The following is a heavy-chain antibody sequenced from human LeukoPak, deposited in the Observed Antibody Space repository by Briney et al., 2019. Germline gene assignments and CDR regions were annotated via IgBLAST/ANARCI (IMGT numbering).Heavy chain of an antibody. J-gene: IGHJ3*02. D-gene: IGHD1-26*01. CDR3: ARHKGGSYYGFGDDLDAFDI. CDR1: GGSFSGYY. V-gene: IGHV4-34*01. Sequence: SETLSLTCAVYGGSFSGYYWSWIRQPPGKGLEWIGEINHSGSTNYNPSLKSRVTISVDTSKNQFSLKLSSVTAADTAVYYCARHKGGSYYGFGDDLDAFDIWGQGTMVTVSS. CDR2: INHSGST.